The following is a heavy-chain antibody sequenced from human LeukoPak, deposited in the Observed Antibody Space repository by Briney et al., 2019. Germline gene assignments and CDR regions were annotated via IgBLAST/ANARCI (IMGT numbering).Heavy chain of an antibody. CDR2: ISYDGSNK. Sequence: GRSLRLSCAASGFTFSSYAMHWVRQAPGKGLEWVAVISYDGSNKYYADSVKGRFTISRDNSKNTLYLQMNSLRAEDTAVYYCAKALADYFDYWGQGTLVTVSS. J-gene: IGHJ4*02. V-gene: IGHV3-30-3*01. CDR3: AKALADYFDY. CDR1: GFTFSSYA. D-gene: IGHD3-3*02.